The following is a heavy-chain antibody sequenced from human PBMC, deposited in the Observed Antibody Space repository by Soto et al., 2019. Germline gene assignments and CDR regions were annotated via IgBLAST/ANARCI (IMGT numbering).Heavy chain of an antibody. CDR2: ISYDGSNK. D-gene: IGHD6-13*01. Sequence: GGSLRLSCAASGFTFSSDGMHWARQAPGKGLEWVAVISYDGSNKYYADSVKGRFTISRDNSKNTLYLQMSSLRAEDSAVYYCAIDNTKAAAGTFAYGGQGTLVTVSS. CDR3: AIDNTKAAAGTFAY. V-gene: IGHV3-30*03. CDR1: GFTFSSDG. J-gene: IGHJ4*02.